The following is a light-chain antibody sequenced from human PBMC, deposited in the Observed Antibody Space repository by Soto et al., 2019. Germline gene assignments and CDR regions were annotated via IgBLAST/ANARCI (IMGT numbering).Light chain of an antibody. Sequence: KVLTRSSGKRPLSPWESATLSCRASQSVSSSYLAWYQQKPGQAPRLLIYGASSRATGIPDRFSGSGSGTDFTLTISRLEPEDFAVYYCQQYGSSPATFGQGTRLEIK. J-gene: IGKJ5*01. CDR2: GAS. CDR1: QSVSSSY. V-gene: IGKV3-20*01. CDR3: QQYGSSPAT.